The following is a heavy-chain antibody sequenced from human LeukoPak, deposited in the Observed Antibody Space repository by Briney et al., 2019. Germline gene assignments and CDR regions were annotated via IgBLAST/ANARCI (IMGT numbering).Heavy chain of an antibody. CDR1: GFTFNSYW. J-gene: IGHJ5*01. CDR2: INSDGTTT. Sequence: GGSLRLSCAAAGFTFNSYWMHWVSQGPGKGLVWVSRINSDGTTTTYADSVKGRFTISRDNAKNTLYLQVNSLRAEDTAVYYCARARQGFDSWGQGTLVTVSS. V-gene: IGHV3-74*01. CDR3: ARARQGFDS.